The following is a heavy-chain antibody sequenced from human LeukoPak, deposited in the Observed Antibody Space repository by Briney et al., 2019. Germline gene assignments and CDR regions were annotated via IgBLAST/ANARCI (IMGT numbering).Heavy chain of an antibody. CDR2: IHSGGTT. Sequence: PGGSLRLSCAASGLTVSDNYMTWVRQAPGKGLECVSIIHSGGTTYYADSVKGRFTISRHSSKNTVYLQVNSLRAEDTAVYYCARVDFWSGYFDYWGQGSLVTVSS. V-gene: IGHV3-53*04. J-gene: IGHJ4*02. CDR1: GLTVSDNY. CDR3: ARVDFWSGYFDY. D-gene: IGHD3-3*01.